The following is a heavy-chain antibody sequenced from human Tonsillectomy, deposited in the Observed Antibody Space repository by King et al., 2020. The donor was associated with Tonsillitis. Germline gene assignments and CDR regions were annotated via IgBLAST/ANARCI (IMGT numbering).Heavy chain of an antibody. J-gene: IGHJ6*03. D-gene: IGHD4-17*01. V-gene: IGHV4-31*03. CDR1: GGSISSGGYY. CDR3: ASTAPPYYYYYMDV. CDR2: ISYSVSA. Sequence: VQLQESGPGLVKPSQTLSLTCTVSGGSISSGGYYWSWIRQHPGKGLDWIGYISYSVSAFFNPSLKSRVTISLDTSKNQCSLKLSSVTAADTAVYYCASTAPPYYYYYMDVWGNGTTVTVSS.